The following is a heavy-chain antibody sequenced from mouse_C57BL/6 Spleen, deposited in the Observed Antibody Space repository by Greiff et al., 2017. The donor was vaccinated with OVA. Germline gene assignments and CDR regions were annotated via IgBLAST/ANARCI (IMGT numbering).Heavy chain of an antibody. J-gene: IGHJ4*01. CDR1: GYTFTSYW. Sequence: QVQLQQPGAELVKPGASVKMSCKASGYTFTSYWITWVKQRPGQGLEWIGVIYPGSGSTNYNEKFKSKATLTVDTASSTAYMQLSSLTSEDSAVYYCARRLYAMDYWGQGTSVTVSS. D-gene: IGHD3-2*02. CDR3: ARRLYAMDY. V-gene: IGHV1-55*01. CDR2: IYPGSGST.